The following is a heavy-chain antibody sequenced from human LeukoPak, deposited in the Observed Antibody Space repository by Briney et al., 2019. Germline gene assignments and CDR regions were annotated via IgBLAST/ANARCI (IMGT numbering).Heavy chain of an antibody. J-gene: IGHJ4*02. D-gene: IGHD6-6*01. CDR3: AKDREYSTSSGGLDY. Sequence: PGGSLRLSCAASGFIFSNYGMSWVRQAPGKGLEWVSGISGSGGNTYFADSVKGRFTISRDNSENTLYLQMNSLRAEDTAVYYCAKDREYSTSSGGLDYWGQGTLVTVSS. CDR2: ISGSGGNT. V-gene: IGHV3-23*01. CDR1: GFIFSNYG.